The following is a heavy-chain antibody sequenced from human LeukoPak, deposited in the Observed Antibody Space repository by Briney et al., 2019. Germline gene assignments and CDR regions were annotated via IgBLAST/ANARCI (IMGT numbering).Heavy chain of an antibody. CDR1: GFTFDDYA. CDR3: AKAHGNYYDSSGYYSYFDY. V-gene: IGHV3-9*01. J-gene: IGHJ4*02. Sequence: GGSLRLSCAASGFTFDDYAMHWVRQAPGKGLEWVSGISWNSASIGYADSVKGRFTISRDNAKNSLYLQMNSLRAEDTAVYYCAKAHGNYYDSSGYYSYFDYWGQGTLVTVSS. CDR2: ISWNSASI. D-gene: IGHD3-22*01.